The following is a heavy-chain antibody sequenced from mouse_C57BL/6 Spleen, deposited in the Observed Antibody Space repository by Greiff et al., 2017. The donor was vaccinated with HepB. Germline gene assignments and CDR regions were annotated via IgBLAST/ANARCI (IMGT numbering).Heavy chain of an antibody. CDR1: GYAFSRYW. V-gene: IGHV1-80*01. D-gene: IGHD2-5*01. Sequence: QVQLQQSGAELVKPGASVKISCKASGYAFSRYWMNWVKQRPGKGLEWIGQIYPGDGDTNYNGKFKGKATLTADKTSSTAYMQLSSLTSEDSAVYFCARDSNYFDYWGQGTTLTVSS. CDR2: IYPGDGDT. CDR3: ARDSNYFDY. J-gene: IGHJ2*01.